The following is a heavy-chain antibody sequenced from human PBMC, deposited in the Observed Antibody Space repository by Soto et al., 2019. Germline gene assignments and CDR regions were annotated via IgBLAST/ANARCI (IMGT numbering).Heavy chain of an antibody. CDR3: ARDFSTTAAYYYGMDV. CDR1: GYTFTSYD. D-gene: IGHD1-1*01. CDR2: MKANSGNT. V-gene: IGHV1-8*01. J-gene: IGHJ6*04. Sequence: ASVKVSCKASGYTFTSYDINWVRQATGQGLEWMGWMKANSGNTGYAQKLHGRVTMTTNTSTSTAYMELSSLRSEDTAVYYCARDFSTTAAYYYGMDVWGKGTTVTVSS.